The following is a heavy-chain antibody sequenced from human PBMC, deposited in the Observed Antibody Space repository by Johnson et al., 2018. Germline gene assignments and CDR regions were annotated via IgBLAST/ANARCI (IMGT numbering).Heavy chain of an antibody. CDR3: ASLVVVAANDAFDI. CDR2: ISWNSGSI. Sequence: EVQLVESGGGLVQXGRSLRLSCAASGFTFDDYAMHWVRQAPGKGLEWVSGISWNSGSIGYADSVKGRFTISRDNAKNSLYLQMNSLRAEDTAVYYCASLVVVAANDAFDIWGQGTMVTVSS. J-gene: IGHJ3*02. CDR1: GFTFDDYA. D-gene: IGHD2-15*01. V-gene: IGHV3-9*01.